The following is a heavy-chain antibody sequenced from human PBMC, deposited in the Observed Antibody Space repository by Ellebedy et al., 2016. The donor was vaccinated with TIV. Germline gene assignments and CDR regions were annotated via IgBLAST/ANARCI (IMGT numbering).Heavy chain of an antibody. CDR2: IRSFNGNA. Sequence: ASVKVSXXASGYTFISYGISWVRQAPGQGLEWMGWIRSFNGNAKYTQKLQGRVTMTIDTSTRTAYLELRSLRFDDTAVYYCARDQEAVRGGRGYYYHGLDVWGQGTTVTVSS. J-gene: IGHJ6*02. CDR1: GYTFISYG. D-gene: IGHD3-10*01. V-gene: IGHV1-18*01. CDR3: ARDQEAVRGGRGYYYHGLDV.